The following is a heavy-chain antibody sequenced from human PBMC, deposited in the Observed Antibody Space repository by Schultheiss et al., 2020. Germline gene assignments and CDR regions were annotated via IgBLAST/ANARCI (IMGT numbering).Heavy chain of an antibody. CDR2: IYSGGST. V-gene: IGHV3-66*02. CDR3: AKDTLDSSGYNWFDP. J-gene: IGHJ5*02. Sequence: GGSLRLSCAASGFTVSSNYMSWVRQAPGKGLEWVSVIYSGGSTYYADSVKGRFTISRDNSKNTLYLQMNSLRAEDTAVYYCAKDTLDSSGYNWFDPWGQGTLVTVSS. CDR1: GFTVSSNY. D-gene: IGHD3-22*01.